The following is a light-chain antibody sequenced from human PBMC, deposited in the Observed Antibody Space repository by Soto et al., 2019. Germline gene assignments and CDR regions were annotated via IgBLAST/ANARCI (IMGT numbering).Light chain of an antibody. CDR3: QQYDDWPRT. CDR2: GAS. Sequence: ERVMTQSPATLSVSPGERATLSCRASQSVRSNLAWHQQTPGQAPRLLIYGASTRATGIPDRFRGSGSGTEFTLTISSLQSEDFASYYCQQYDDWPRTFGQGTRVQIK. V-gene: IGKV3D-15*01. J-gene: IGKJ1*01. CDR1: QSVRSN.